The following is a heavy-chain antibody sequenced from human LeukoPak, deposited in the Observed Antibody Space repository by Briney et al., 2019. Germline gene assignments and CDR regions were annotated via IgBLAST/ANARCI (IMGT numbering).Heavy chain of an antibody. Sequence: GGSLRLSCAASGFTFSSYSMNWVRQAPGKGLEWVSYISSSSSTIYYADSVKGRFTISRDNAKNSLYLQMNSLRAEDTAVYYCARPRYSGSSPHINWFDPWGQGTLVTVSS. J-gene: IGHJ5*02. CDR3: ARPRYSGSSPHINWFDP. CDR2: ISSSSSTI. V-gene: IGHV3-48*01. D-gene: IGHD1-26*01. CDR1: GFTFSSYS.